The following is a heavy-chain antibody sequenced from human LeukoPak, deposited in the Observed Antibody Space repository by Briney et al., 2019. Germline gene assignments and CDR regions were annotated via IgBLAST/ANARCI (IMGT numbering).Heavy chain of an antibody. J-gene: IGHJ4*02. CDR2: IYWDDDK. Sequence: SGPTRVKPTQTLTLTCTFSWFSLSTSGVGVGWIRQPPGQALVWHALIYWDDDKRYSPSLKSRLTITTDTTKIQVVLTMTNMDPVDTATYYCAHSTVTTLDYWGQGTLVTVSS. CDR1: WFSLSTSGVG. D-gene: IGHD4-17*01. V-gene: IGHV2-5*02. CDR3: AHSTVTTLDY.